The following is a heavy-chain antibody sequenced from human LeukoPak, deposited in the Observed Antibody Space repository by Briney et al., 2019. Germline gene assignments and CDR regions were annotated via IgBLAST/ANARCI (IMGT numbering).Heavy chain of an antibody. CDR2: IYTTGRT. J-gene: IGHJ4*02. CDR1: GGSISSYW. CDR3: ARAGYTISSYRFDY. V-gene: IGHV4-4*07. D-gene: IGHD3-16*02. Sequence: SETLSLTCSVSGGSISSYWWSWIRQPAGKGLEFIGRIYTTGRTNYNPSLKSRVSMSVDTSKNKISLELRSVTAADTAVYFCARAGYTISSYRFDYWGQGALVTVSS.